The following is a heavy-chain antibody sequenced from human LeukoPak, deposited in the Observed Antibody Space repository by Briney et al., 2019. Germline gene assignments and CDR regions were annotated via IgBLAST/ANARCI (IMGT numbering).Heavy chain of an antibody. V-gene: IGHV1-24*01. D-gene: IGHD6-19*01. Sequence: ASVKVSCKVSGYTLSELSMHWVRQAPGKGLEWMGGFDPEDGETIYAQKFQGRVTMTEDTSTDTAYIELSSLRSEDTAVYYCATHRLTGYSSGWYSFDYWGQATLVTVSS. CDR3: ATHRLTGYSSGWYSFDY. J-gene: IGHJ4*02. CDR1: GYTLSELS. CDR2: FDPEDGET.